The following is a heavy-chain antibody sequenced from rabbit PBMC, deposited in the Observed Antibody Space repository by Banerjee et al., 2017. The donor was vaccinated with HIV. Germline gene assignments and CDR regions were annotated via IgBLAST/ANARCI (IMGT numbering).Heavy chain of an antibody. D-gene: IGHD2-1*01. CDR3: ARDPGGDDNL. J-gene: IGHJ4*01. CDR2: IYTGSGST. V-gene: IGHV1S45*01. CDR1: GFTISSSYW. Sequence: QEQLEESGGDLVKPEGSLTLTCTASGFTISSSYWICWVRQAPGKGLEWIGCIYTGSGSTYYASWAKGRFTISKTSSTTVTLQVTSLTAADTATYFCARDPGGDDNLWGPGTLVTVS.